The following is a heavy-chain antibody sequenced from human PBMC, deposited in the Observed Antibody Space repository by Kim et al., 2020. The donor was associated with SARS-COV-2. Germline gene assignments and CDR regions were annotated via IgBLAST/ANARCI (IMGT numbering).Heavy chain of an antibody. V-gene: IGHV4-59*01. CDR3: ARGGLRGTNWFDP. D-gene: IGHD1-1*01. Sequence: SETLSLTCTVSGGSISSYYWSWIRQPPGKGLEWIGYIYYSGSTNYNPSLKSRVTISVDTSKNQFSLKLSSVTAADTAVYYCARGGLRGTNWFDPWGQGTLVTVSS. J-gene: IGHJ5*02. CDR2: IYYSGST. CDR1: GGSISSYY.